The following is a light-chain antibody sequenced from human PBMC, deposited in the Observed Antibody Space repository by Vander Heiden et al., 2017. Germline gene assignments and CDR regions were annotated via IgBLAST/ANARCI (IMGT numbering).Light chain of an antibody. CDR2: DVS. Sequence: QSALPHPAPVSGSPGQSITISCTGTSSDVGAYNYVSWYQQHPGKAPKVMISDVSNRPSGVSNRFSGSKSGNTASLTISGLQAEDEADYYCSSYTSSLTRVFGSGTKVTVL. CDR1: SSDVGAYNY. V-gene: IGLV2-14*01. J-gene: IGLJ1*01. CDR3: SSYTSSLTRV.